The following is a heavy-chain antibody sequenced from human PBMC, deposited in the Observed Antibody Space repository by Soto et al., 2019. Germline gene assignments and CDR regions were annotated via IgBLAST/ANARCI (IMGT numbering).Heavy chain of an antibody. J-gene: IGHJ4*02. Sequence: GGSLRLSCAASGFTFSSYAMSWVRQAPGKGLEWVSAISGSGGSTYYADSVKGRFTISRDNSKNTLYLQMNSLRAEDTAVYYCAKDYDSSGYYYPPIWEFDYWGQGTLVTVSS. CDR1: GFTFSSYA. CDR2: ISGSGGST. D-gene: IGHD3-22*01. CDR3: AKDYDSSGYYYPPIWEFDY. V-gene: IGHV3-23*01.